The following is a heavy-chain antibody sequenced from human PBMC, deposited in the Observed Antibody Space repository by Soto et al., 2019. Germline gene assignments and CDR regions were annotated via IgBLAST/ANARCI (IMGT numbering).Heavy chain of an antibody. CDR1: GFTFTTYG. V-gene: IGHV3-23*01. CDR3: TKDAGWESSD. Sequence: EVQLLESGGGLVQPGGSLRLSCATSGFTFTTYGMSWVRQAPGKGLQWVCGIEGTGDTTYYADSVKGRFTISRDTSKNTLFLQMDNLAAEDTAIYYCTKDAGWESSDGGQGSLVTVSS. CDR2: IEGTGDTT. J-gene: IGHJ4*02. D-gene: IGHD1-26*01.